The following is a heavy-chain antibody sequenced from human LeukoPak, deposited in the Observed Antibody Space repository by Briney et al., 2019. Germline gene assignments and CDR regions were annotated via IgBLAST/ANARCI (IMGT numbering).Heavy chain of an antibody. J-gene: IGHJ6*03. CDR2: IIPIFGTA. CDR3: ARGHPGYYYYMDV. CDR1: GYTFTSYA. V-gene: IGHV1-18*01. Sequence: ASVKVSCKASGYTFTSYAISWVRQAPGQGLEWMGGIIPIFGTANYAQKFQGRVTMTTDTSTSTAYMELRSLRSDDTAVYYCARGHPGYYYYMDVWGKGTTVTVSS.